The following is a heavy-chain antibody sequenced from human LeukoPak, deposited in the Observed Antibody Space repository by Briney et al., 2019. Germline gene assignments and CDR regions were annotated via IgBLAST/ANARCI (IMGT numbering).Heavy chain of an antibody. J-gene: IGHJ4*02. V-gene: IGHV1-69*13. CDR2: IIPVFGTA. CDR1: GGTLSSYT. CDR3: ATRYTS. D-gene: IGHD5-18*01. Sequence: SVKVSCKASGGTLSSYTVSWVRQAPGQGLEWMGGIIPVFGTASYAPRFQGRVTITADESTSTVYMELSSLTSGDTAVYYCATRYTSWGQGTLVTVSS.